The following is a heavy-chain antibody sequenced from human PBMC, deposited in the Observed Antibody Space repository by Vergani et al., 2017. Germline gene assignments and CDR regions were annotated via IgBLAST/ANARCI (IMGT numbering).Heavy chain of an antibody. V-gene: IGHV4-61*02. CDR1: GASINNDFYY. CDR2: IYVSGIT. CDR3: ARDSKQLRPRAFDL. D-gene: IGHD4-23*01. J-gene: IGHJ3*01. Sequence: QVQLQESGPGLVKPSQTLSLTCTVSGASINNDFYYWHWIRQPAGKGLEWIGRIYVSGITDYNSSLQSRVSMSVDTSKNQFSLTLTSVTAADTAVYYCARDSKQLRPRAFDLWGRGTMVTVSS.